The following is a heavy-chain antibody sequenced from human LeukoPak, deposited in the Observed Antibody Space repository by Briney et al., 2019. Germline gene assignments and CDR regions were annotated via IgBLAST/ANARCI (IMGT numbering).Heavy chain of an antibody. Sequence: GGSLRLSCAASGFTFSSYGMHWVRQAPGKGLEWVAFIRYDGSNKYYADSVKGRFTISRDNSKNTLYLQMNSLRAEDTAVYYCAKDQDYGSGRSLDYWGQGTLVTVSS. D-gene: IGHD3-10*01. J-gene: IGHJ4*02. CDR3: AKDQDYGSGRSLDY. CDR1: GFTFSSYG. CDR2: IRYDGSNK. V-gene: IGHV3-30*02.